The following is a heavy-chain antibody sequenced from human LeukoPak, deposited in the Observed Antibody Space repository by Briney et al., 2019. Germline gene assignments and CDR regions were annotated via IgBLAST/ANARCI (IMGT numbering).Heavy chain of an antibody. Sequence: ASETLSLTCTVSGGPIRSTNYYWGWIRQPPGKGLEWIGSIYYSGSTNYNPSLKSRVTISVDTSKNQFSLKLSSVTAADTAVYYCARAILDDYVWGSYRRSNWFDPWGQGTLVTVSS. CDR2: IYYSGST. D-gene: IGHD3-16*02. CDR1: GGPIRSTNYY. CDR3: ARAILDDYVWGSYRRSNWFDP. J-gene: IGHJ5*02. V-gene: IGHV4-39*07.